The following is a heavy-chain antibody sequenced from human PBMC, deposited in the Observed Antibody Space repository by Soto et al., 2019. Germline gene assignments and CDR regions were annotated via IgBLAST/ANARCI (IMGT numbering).Heavy chain of an antibody. J-gene: IGHJ1*01. CDR1: GFTFSSYS. CDR3: ARSPHSGGSCLQH. Sequence: GGSLRLSCAASGFTFSSYSMNWVRQAPGKGLEWVSSISSSSSYIYYADSVKGRFTISRDNAKNSLYLQMNSLRAEDTAVYYCARSPHSGGSCLQHWGQGTLVTVSS. CDR2: ISSSSSYI. D-gene: IGHD2-15*01. V-gene: IGHV3-21*01.